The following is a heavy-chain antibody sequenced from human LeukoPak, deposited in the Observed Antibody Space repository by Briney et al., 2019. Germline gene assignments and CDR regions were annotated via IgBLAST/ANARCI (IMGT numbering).Heavy chain of an antibody. J-gene: IGHJ5*02. CDR2: ISAYNGNT. Sequence: ASVKVSCKASGYTFISYGISWVRQAPGQGLEWMGWISAYNGNTNYAQKLQGRVTMTTDTSTSTAYMELRSLRSDDTAVYYCARDGYCSSTSCYEGNWFDPWGQGTLVTVSS. CDR3: ARDGYCSSTSCYEGNWFDP. D-gene: IGHD2-2*03. V-gene: IGHV1-18*04. CDR1: GYTFISYG.